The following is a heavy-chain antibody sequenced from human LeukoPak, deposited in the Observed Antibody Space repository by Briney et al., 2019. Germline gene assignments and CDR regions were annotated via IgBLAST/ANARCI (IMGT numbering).Heavy chain of an antibody. CDR2: IQYDGSKN. V-gene: IGHV3-30*18. D-gene: IGHD5/OR15-5a*01. J-gene: IGHJ4*02. CDR3: AKARGSSVYEQFDY. CDR1: GFTFSSSW. Sequence: PGGSLRLSCAASGFTFSSSWMGWARQAPGKGLEWVAGIQYDGSKNYYGDSVKGRFTISRDNSKNTLYLQMNSLRADDTAVYYCAKARGSSVYEQFDYWGQGTQVTVSP.